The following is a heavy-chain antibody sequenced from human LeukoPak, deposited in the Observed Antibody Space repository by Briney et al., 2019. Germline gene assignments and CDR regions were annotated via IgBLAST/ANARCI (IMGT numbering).Heavy chain of an antibody. J-gene: IGHJ4*02. V-gene: IGHV5-51*01. D-gene: IGHD5-18*01. CDR3: ARGGRYRYGSSDC. CDR2: IHPGDSDT. CDR1: GYSFTSYW. Sequence: GESLKSSCKGSGYSFTSYWIGWVRQMPGKGLEWMGIIHPGDSDTRYSPSFQGQVTMSADESITTAYLQWSSLKASDSAMYYCARGGRYRYGSSDCWGQGTLVTVSS.